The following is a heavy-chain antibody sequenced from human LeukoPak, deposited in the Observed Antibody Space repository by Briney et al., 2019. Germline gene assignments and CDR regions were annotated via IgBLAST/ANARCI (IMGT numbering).Heavy chain of an antibody. V-gene: IGHV3-53*01. D-gene: IGHD4-17*01. CDR3: ARVDGDYGGGYNYYYGMDV. CDR2: IYSGGST. J-gene: IGHJ6*02. Sequence: GGSLRLSCAASGFTVSSNYMSWVRQAPGKGLEWVSVIYSGGSTYYADSVKGRFTISRDNSKNTLYLQMNSLRAEDTAVYYCARVDGDYGGGYNYYYGMDVWGQGTTVTVSS. CDR1: GFTVSSNY.